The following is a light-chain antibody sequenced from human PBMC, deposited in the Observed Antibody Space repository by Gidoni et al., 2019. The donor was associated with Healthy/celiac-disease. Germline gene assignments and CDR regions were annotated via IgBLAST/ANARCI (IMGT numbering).Light chain of an antibody. Sequence: IVLTQSPGTLSLSPGERATLSCRASQSVSSSYLAWYQQKPGQAPRLLIYGASSRATGIPDRVSGSGSGTDFTLTISRLEPEDFAVYYCQQYGSSPQLTFGGGTKVEIK. J-gene: IGKJ4*01. V-gene: IGKV3-20*01. CDR3: QQYGSSPQLT. CDR2: GAS. CDR1: QSVSSSY.